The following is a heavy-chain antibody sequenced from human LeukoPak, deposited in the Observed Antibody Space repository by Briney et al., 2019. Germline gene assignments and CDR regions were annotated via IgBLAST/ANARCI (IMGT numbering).Heavy chain of an antibody. D-gene: IGHD3-22*01. CDR3: AGLVGRYSSGLYYYYFDF. J-gene: IGHJ4*02. CDR1: GDSINSLDL. V-gene: IGHV4-4*02. CDR2: MYLSGTT. Sequence: SGTLSLTCTVSGDSINSLDLWSWVRQPPGKGLEWIGEMYLSGTTHSNPSVKSRVTISIDKSKNQFFLTLSSVTAADTAVYYCAGLVGRYSSGLYYYYFDFWGQGTLVTVSS.